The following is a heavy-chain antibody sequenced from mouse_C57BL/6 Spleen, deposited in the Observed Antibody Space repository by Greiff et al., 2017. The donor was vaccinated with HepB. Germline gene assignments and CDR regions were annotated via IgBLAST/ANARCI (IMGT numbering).Heavy chain of an antibody. CDR1: GYTFTSYW. CDR3: ARAHYYGSSPDY. V-gene: IGHV1-55*01. CDR2: IYPGSGST. Sequence: QVHVKQPGAELVKPGASVKMSCKASGYTFTSYWITWVKQRPGQGLEWIGDIYPGSGSTNYNEKFKSKATLTVDTSSSTAYMQLSSLTSEDSAVYYCARAHYYGSSPDYWGQGTTLTVAS. D-gene: IGHD1-1*01. J-gene: IGHJ2*01.